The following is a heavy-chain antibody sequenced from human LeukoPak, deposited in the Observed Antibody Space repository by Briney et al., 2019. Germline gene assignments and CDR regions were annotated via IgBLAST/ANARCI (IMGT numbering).Heavy chain of an antibody. D-gene: IGHD1-14*01. Sequence: TGGSLRLSCAASGFTFSRYSMNWVRQAPGKGLEWVSSISSGSSFMYYADSVKGRFTISRDNSKNTLYLQMNSLRAEDTAVYYCAKDRNPFQVYYFDYWGQGTLVTVS. V-gene: IGHV3-21*01. CDR2: ISSGSSFM. CDR3: AKDRNPFQVYYFDY. J-gene: IGHJ4*02. CDR1: GFTFSRYS.